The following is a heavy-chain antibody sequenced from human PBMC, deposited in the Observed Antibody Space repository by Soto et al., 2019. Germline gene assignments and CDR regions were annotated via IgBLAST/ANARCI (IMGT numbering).Heavy chain of an antibody. D-gene: IGHD1-1*01. CDR2: IYPGDSDT. Sequence: GESLKISCKGSGYSFPSYWIGWVPQMPGKGLEGMGIIYPGDSDTRYSPSFQGQVTISADKSISTAYQQWSSLKASDTAMYYCARRRLENKLNWFDPWGQGTLVTVSS. CDR1: GYSFPSYW. J-gene: IGHJ5*02. V-gene: IGHV5-51*01. CDR3: ARRRLENKLNWFDP.